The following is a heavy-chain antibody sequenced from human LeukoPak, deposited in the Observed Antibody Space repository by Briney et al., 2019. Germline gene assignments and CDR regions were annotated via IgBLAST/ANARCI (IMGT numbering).Heavy chain of an antibody. CDR3: ARDSSYYDSSGYYLLDY. V-gene: IGHV3-23*01. J-gene: IGHJ4*02. CDR1: GFNFGTYA. D-gene: IGHD3-22*01. CDR2: IGSSGSST. Sequence: GGSLRLSCAASGFNFGTYAMTWVRQAPGKGLEWVSSIGSSGSSTYYADSVKGRFAISRDNSKNTLLLQMNSLRAEDTAVYYCARDSSYYDSSGYYLLDYWGQGTLVTVSS.